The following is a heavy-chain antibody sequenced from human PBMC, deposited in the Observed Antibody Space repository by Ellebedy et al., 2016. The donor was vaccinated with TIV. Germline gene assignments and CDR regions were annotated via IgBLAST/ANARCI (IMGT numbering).Heavy chain of an antibody. D-gene: IGHD2-8*02. CDR2: ISSTGYYI. Sequence: GESLKISCATSGFIFTSYCMNWVRQAPGKGLEWFSSISSTGYYIYYAASVRGRFTISRDDAKKSLFLQMDSLRAEDTGVSYCAADASLVHWGQGALVTVSS. CDR3: AADASLVH. CDR1: GFIFTSYC. J-gene: IGHJ4*02. V-gene: IGHV3-21*01.